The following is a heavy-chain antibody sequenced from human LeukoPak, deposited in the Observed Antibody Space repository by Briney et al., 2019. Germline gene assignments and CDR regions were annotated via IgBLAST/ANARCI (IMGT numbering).Heavy chain of an antibody. CDR3: ARGVATIKFSHNPYYFDY. CDR1: GGTFSSYA. V-gene: IGHV1-69*13. CDR2: IIPIFGTA. Sequence: SVKVSCKASGGTFSSYAISWVRQAPGQGLEWMGGIIPIFGTADYAQKFQGRVTITADESTSTAYMELSSLRSEDTAVYYCARGVATIKFSHNPYYFDYWGQGTLVTVSS. J-gene: IGHJ4*02. D-gene: IGHD5-12*01.